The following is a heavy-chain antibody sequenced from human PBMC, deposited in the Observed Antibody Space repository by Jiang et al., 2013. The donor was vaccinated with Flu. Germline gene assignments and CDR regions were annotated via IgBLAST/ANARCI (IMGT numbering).Heavy chain of an antibody. CDR2: ISWNSGSI. CDR1: GFTFDDYA. V-gene: IGHV3-9*01. Sequence: QLLESGGGLVQPGRSLRLSCAASGFTFDDYAMHWVRQVPGKGLEWVSGISWNSGSIGYADSVRGRFTISRDNAKNSLYLQMNSLSADDTALYYCAKGRSVNSGWYLFSYFDCWGQGTLVTVSS. D-gene: IGHD6-19*01. CDR3: AKGRSVNSGWYLFSYFDC. J-gene: IGHJ4*02.